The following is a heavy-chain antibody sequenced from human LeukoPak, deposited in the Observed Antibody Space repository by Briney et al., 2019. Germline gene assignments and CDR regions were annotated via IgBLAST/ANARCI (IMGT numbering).Heavy chain of an antibody. J-gene: IGHJ4*02. CDR2: IKEDGSEK. CDR1: GFTLSNYA. Sequence: GGSLRLSCAASGFTLSNYAMSWVRQAPGKGLEWVANIKEDGSEKYYVDSVKGRFTISRDNAKNSLSLQVNSLRAEDTAVYYCARSRSGYYEDYWGQGTLVTVSS. D-gene: IGHD3-22*01. V-gene: IGHV3-7*01. CDR3: ARSRSGYYEDY.